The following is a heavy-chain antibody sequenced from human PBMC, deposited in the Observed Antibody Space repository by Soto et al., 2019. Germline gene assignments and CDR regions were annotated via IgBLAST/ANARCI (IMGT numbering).Heavy chain of an antibody. V-gene: IGHV4-59*01. D-gene: IGHD1-1*01. CDR3: ARDLDLYYFDY. CDR1: CGSISSYY. J-gene: IGHJ4*02. CDR2: IYYSGST. Sequence: PSETLSLTCTVSCGSISSYYWSWIRQPPGKGLEWIGYIYYSGSTNYNPSLKSRVTISVDTSKNQFSLKLSSVTAADTAVYYCARDLDLYYFDYWGQGTLVTVSS.